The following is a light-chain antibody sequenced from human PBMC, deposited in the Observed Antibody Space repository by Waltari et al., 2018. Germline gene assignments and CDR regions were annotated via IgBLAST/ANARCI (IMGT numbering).Light chain of an antibody. Sequence: DIVMTQSPDSLAVSLGERAVINCKSSQNLLYGPNKKNYLAWYEQKSGQPPTLIVYWASSRVSGVPDRFSASGSGTDFTLTISSLQAEDVAVYYCHQYYSAPITFGGGTKVEIK. J-gene: IGKJ4*01. CDR2: WAS. V-gene: IGKV4-1*01. CDR3: HQYYSAPIT. CDR1: QNLLYGPNKKNY.